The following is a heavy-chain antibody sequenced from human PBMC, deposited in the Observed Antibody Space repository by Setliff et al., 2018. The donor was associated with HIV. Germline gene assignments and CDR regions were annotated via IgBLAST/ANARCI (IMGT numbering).Heavy chain of an antibody. CDR2: IYHTGST. V-gene: IGHV4-38-2*02. CDR3: ARGLWLVLYYFDY. D-gene: IGHD6-19*01. CDR1: GNSITRDYQ. J-gene: IGHJ4*02. Sequence: KPSETLSLTCTVSGNSITRDYQWGWIRQPPGKGLEWIGSIYHTGSTYYNPSLKSRVTISVDTSKNQFSLRLSSVTAADTAVYYCARGLWLVLYYFDYWGQGTLVTVSS.